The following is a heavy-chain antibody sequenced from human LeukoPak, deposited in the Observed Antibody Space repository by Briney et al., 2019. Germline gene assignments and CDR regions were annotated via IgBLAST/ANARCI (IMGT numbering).Heavy chain of an antibody. CDR2: ISSSSSYI. D-gene: IGHD2-2*01. V-gene: IGHV3-21*01. CDR1: GFTFSSYS. CDR3: ASFPLGYCSSTSCVYYFDY. Sequence: GGSLRLSCAASGFTFSSYSMNWVRQAPGKGLERVSSISSSSSYIYYADSVKGRFTISRDNAKNSLYLQMNSLRAEDTAVYYCASFPLGYCSSTSCVYYFDYWGQGTLVTVSS. J-gene: IGHJ4*02.